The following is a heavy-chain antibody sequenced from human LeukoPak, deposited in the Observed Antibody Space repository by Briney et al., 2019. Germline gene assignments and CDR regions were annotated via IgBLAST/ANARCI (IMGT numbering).Heavy chain of an antibody. CDR2: IYYSGST. CDR1: GGSISSYY. D-gene: IGHD5-12*01. Sequence: SETLSLTCTVSGGSISSYYWSWFRQPPGKGLEWIGYIYYSGSTNVNPSLESRVTISIDTSKNQFSLKLSSVTAADTAVYYCARGRSGYDYYFEYWGQGTLVTVSS. J-gene: IGHJ4*02. CDR3: ARGRSGYDYYFEY. V-gene: IGHV4-59*01.